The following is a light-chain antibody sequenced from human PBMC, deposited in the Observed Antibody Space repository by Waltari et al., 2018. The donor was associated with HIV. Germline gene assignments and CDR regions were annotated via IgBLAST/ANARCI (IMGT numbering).Light chain of an antibody. CDR1: NLGSKS. J-gene: IGLJ3*02. V-gene: IGLV3-21*04. CDR3: QVWDSSSDHPV. CDR2: YDS. Sequence: SYVLTQPPSVSVAPGQTARLTCGGNNLGSKSVHWYQQKPGQAPVLVIYYDSDRPSGIPERFSGSNSGNTATLTISRVEAGDEADYYCQVWDSSSDHPVFGGGTKLTVL.